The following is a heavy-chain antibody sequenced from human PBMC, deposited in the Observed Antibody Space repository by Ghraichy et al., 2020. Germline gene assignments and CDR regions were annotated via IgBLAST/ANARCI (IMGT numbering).Heavy chain of an antibody. CDR3: ARVVPYCSSTSCFNYYYYMDV. CDR2: IYYSGST. Sequence: SQTLSLTCTVSGGSISSYYWSWIRQPPGKGLEWIGYIYYSGSTNYNPSLKSRVTISVDTSKNQFSLKLSSVTAADTAVYYCARVVPYCSSTSCFNYYYYMDVWGKGTTVTVSS. CDR1: GGSISSYY. J-gene: IGHJ6*03. V-gene: IGHV4-59*01. D-gene: IGHD2-2*01.